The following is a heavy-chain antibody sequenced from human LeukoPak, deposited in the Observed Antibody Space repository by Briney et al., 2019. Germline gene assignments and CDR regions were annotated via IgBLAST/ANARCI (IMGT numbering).Heavy chain of an antibody. CDR2: IFHTGST. Sequence: SETLSLTCTVSGGSISTFYSSWIRQSPVKGLEWNGYIFHTGSTDYNPSLKSRVTISVDTPNNQFSLKLSSVTAADTAVYYCARQNYDVRAYRYYGVDVWGQGTTVTVSS. D-gene: IGHD3-22*01. V-gene: IGHV4-59*08. J-gene: IGHJ6*02. CDR1: GGSISTFY. CDR3: ARQNYDVRAYRYYGVDV.